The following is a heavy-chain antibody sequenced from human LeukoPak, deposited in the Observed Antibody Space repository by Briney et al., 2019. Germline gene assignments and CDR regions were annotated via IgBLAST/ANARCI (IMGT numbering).Heavy chain of an antibody. V-gene: IGHV4-39*07. CDR1: GGSINYNSNY. Sequence: PSETLSLTCSVSGGSINYNSNYWGWIRQPPGKGLEWIGSIYYSGSTYYNPSLKSRVTISVDTSKNQFSLKLSSVTAADTAVYYCARGLGYCSSTSCYGFLYAFDIWGQGTMVTVSS. CDR3: ARGLGYCSSTSCYGFLYAFDI. CDR2: IYYSGST. D-gene: IGHD2-2*01. J-gene: IGHJ3*02.